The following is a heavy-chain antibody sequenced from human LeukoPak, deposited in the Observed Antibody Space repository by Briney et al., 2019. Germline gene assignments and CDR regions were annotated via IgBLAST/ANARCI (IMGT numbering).Heavy chain of an antibody. CDR3: AKVVLVGAIFGPGY. V-gene: IGHV3-23*01. J-gene: IGHJ4*02. CDR1: GFTFSSYA. CDR2: ISPSGRTT. D-gene: IGHD1-26*01. Sequence: PGGSLRLSCAASGFTFSSYAMSWVRQAPGKGLEWVSAISPSGRTTDYADSVKGRFTISRDNSKNTLYLQMNSLRAEDTAVYYCAKVVLVGAIFGPGYWGQGTLVTVSS.